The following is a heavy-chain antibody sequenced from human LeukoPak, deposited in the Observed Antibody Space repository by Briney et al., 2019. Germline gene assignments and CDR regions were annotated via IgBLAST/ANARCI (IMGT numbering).Heavy chain of an antibody. Sequence: PSETLSLTCAVSGYSFSSGYYWGWIRQPPGKGLEWIGSIYHSGSTYYNPSLKSRVTISVDTSKNQFSLKLSSLTAADTAVYHCAIGPGYGSGWYLYWGQGTLVTVSS. D-gene: IGHD6-19*01. CDR2: IYHSGST. V-gene: IGHV4-38-2*01. CDR1: GYSFSSGYY. J-gene: IGHJ4*02. CDR3: AIGPGYGSGWYLY.